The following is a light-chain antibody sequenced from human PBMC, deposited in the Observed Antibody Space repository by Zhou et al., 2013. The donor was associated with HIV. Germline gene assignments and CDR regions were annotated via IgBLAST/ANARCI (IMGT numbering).Light chain of an antibody. CDR3: QHYDDSLVT. J-gene: IGKJ4*01. CDR1: QSINNW. CDR2: KAS. V-gene: IGKV1-5*03. Sequence: IQMTQSPSTLSASVGDRVTIACRASQSINNWLAWYQQRPGKAPKLLISKASSLENGVPLRFSGSKSETEFTLTINSLQPDDSAVYHCQHYDDSLVTFGGGTKVEIK.